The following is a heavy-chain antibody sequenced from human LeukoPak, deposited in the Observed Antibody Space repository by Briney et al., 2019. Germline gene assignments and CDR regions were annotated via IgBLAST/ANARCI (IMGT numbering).Heavy chain of an antibody. V-gene: IGHV1-69*13. J-gene: IGHJ5*02. CDR2: IIPIFGTA. D-gene: IGHD4-17*01. CDR3: ARVSHDYGDYWGFSVNWFDP. Sequence: SVKVSCKASGGTFSSYAISWVRQAPGQGLEWMGGIIPIFGTANYAQKFQGRVTITADESTSTAYMELSSLRSEDTAVYYCARVSHDYGDYWGFSVNWFDPWGQGTLVTVSS. CDR1: GGTFSSYA.